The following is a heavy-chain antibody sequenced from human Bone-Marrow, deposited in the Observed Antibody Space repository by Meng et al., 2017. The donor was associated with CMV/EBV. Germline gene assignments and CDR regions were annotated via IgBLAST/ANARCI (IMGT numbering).Heavy chain of an antibody. D-gene: IGHD3-10*02. J-gene: IGHJ5*02. CDR1: GRSLSSGCHY. Sequence: TCTLSGRSLSSGCHYWSWIRQHPGKGLEWIGNIYYSGSTHYNPSLKSRVSISVDTSKNQFSLKLSSVTAADTAVYVCARDRVLFGLDPGGQGTLVTVSS. V-gene: IGHV4-31*03. CDR2: IYYSGST. CDR3: ARDRVLFGLDP.